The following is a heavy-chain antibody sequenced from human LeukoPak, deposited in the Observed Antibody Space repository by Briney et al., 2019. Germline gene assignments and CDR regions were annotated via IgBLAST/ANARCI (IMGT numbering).Heavy chain of an antibody. J-gene: IGHJ4*02. CDR2: IYYSGST. Sequence: PSETLSLTCAVSGGSISSGGYSWSWIRQPPGKGLEWIGYIYYSGSTYYNPSLKSRVTISVDRSKNQFSLKLSSVTAADTAVYYCAREIPVRMVRGVIITGYFDYWGQGTLVTVSS. D-gene: IGHD3-10*01. V-gene: IGHV4-30-2*01. CDR3: AREIPVRMVRGVIITGYFDY. CDR1: GGSISSGGYS.